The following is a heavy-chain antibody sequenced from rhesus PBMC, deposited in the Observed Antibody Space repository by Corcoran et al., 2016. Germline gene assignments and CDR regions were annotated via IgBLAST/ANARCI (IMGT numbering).Heavy chain of an antibody. D-gene: IGHD3-3*01. Sequence: QVQLQESGPGLVKPSETLSLTCAVSVGSISDDYYWSWIRQPPGKGLEWVGYIYGSGVGTNYNPSLKNRVTIARDTSKNHFSLKLSSVTSADTAVYYCARAPSFWTVYGLDSWGQGVVVTVSS. V-gene: IGHV4-106*01. CDR2: IYGSGVGT. CDR1: VGSISDDYY. J-gene: IGHJ6*01. CDR3: ARAPSFWTVYGLDS.